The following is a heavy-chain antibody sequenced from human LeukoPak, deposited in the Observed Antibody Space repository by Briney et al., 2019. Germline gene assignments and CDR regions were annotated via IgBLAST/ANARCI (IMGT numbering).Heavy chain of an antibody. V-gene: IGHV1-2*02. D-gene: IGHD3-3*01. Sequence: ASVKVSCKASGYTFTGYYMHWVRQAPGQGLEWMGWINPNSGGTNYAQKFQGRVTMTRDTSISTAYMELSRLRSEDTAVYYCARGKEYYDFWSGYYTGPDLDYWGQGTLVTVSS. CDR2: INPNSGGT. CDR3: ARGKEYYDFWSGYYTGPDLDY. J-gene: IGHJ4*02. CDR1: GYTFTGYY.